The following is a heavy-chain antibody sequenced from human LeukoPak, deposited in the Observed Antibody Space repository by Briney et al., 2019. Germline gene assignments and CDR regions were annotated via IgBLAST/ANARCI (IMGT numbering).Heavy chain of an antibody. V-gene: IGHV3-30*03. D-gene: IGHD6-6*01. J-gene: IGHJ4*02. CDR2: ISYDGSNK. CDR1: GFTFSSYS. CDR3: ARDLREYSSSSGDY. Sequence: PGGSLRPSCAASGFTFSSYSMHWVRQAPGKGLEWVAVISYDGSNKYYADSVKGRFTISRDNSKNTLYLQMNSLRAEDTAVYYCARDLREYSSSSGDYWGQGTLVTVSS.